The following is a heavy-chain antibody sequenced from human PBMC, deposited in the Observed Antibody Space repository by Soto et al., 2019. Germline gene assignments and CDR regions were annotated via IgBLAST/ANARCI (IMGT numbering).Heavy chain of an antibody. CDR3: ARVAVAGSFDY. J-gene: IGHJ4*02. CDR2: INPSGGST. D-gene: IGHD6-19*01. V-gene: IGHV1-46*03. Sequence: ASVKVSCTASGYTFTGYYIHWVRQAPGQGLEWMGIINPSGGSTSYAQKFQGRVTMTRDTSTSTVYMELSSLRSEDTAVYYCARVAVAGSFDYWGQGTLVTVSS. CDR1: GYTFTGYY.